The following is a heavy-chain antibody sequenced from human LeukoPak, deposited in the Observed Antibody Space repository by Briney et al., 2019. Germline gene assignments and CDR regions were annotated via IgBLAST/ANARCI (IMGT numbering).Heavy chain of an antibody. D-gene: IGHD2-2*01. CDR2: ISAYNGNT. CDR1: GYTFTSYG. V-gene: IGHV1-18*01. Sequence: GASVKVSCKASGYTFTSYGISWVRQAPGQGLEWMGWISAYNGNTNYAQKLQGRVTMTTDTSTSTAYMELRSLRTDDTAVYYCAREGANCSSTSCYLYWGQGTLVTVSS. J-gene: IGHJ4*02. CDR3: AREGANCSSTSCYLY.